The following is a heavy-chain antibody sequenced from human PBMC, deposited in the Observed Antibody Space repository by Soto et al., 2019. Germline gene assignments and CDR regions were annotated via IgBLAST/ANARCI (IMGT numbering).Heavy chain of an antibody. J-gene: IGHJ4*02. D-gene: IGHD6-6*01. V-gene: IGHV4-31*03. CDR2: VYFNGNT. CDR1: GGSFNSGNYY. CDR3: ARDRRGYSSSSQPYYFDY. Sequence: SETLSLTCTVSGGSFNSGNYYWSWIRQHPGKGLEWIGNVYFNGNTDYNPSLESRITISAETSKRQFSLKLRSVTAADTAVYYCARDRRGYSSSSQPYYFDYWGQGTLVTVSS.